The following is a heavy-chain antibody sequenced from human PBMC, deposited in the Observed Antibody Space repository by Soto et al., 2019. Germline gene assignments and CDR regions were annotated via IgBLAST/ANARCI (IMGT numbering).Heavy chain of an antibody. CDR3: ARLTSRISAARHGRRNWLDP. V-gene: IGHV4-39*01. Sequence: SETLSLTCTLSGDSITWTSCYWGWIRQPPGKGLEWVGDVYYSGSTYYKPSLKSRLTMSIDTSKGQFSLKMSSVTAADTGVYYCARLTSRISAARHGRRNWLDPWGPGTLVTVSS. CDR2: VYYSGST. CDR1: GDSITWTSCY. J-gene: IGHJ5*02. D-gene: IGHD2-15*01.